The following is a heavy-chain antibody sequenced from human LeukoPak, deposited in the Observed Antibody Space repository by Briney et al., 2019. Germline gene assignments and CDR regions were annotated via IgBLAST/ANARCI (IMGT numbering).Heavy chain of an antibody. CDR1: GFTFSSYA. CDR2: ISGNGGST. CDR3: VRRAPWSGSPASFDV. J-gene: IGHJ3*01. V-gene: IGHV3-23*01. Sequence: PGGSLRLSCAASGFTFSSYAMSWVRQAPGKGLEWVSHISGNGGSTYYADSVKGRFTISRDNSKNTLYLQMDSLRAEDTARYYCVRRAPWSGSPASFDVWGQGTMVTVSS. D-gene: IGHD1-14*01.